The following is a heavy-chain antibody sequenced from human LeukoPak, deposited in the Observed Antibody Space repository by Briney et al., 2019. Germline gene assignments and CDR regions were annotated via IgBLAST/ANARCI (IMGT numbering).Heavy chain of an antibody. V-gene: IGHV1-8*01. CDR1: GYTFSSYD. CDR2: MNPNSGNT. D-gene: IGHD3-16*01. J-gene: IGHJ4*02. Sequence: ASVKVSRKVSGYTFSSYDINWVRQASGQGLEWMGWMNPNSGNTGYAQKFQGRVTMTRTTSISTAYMELSSLRSEDTAVYYCARGLAGGRDYWGQGTLVTVSS. CDR3: ARGLAGGRDY.